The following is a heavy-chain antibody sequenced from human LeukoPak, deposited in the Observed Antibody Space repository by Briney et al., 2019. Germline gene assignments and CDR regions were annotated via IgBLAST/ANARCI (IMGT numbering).Heavy chain of an antibody. CDR2: VYYGGNT. V-gene: IGHV4-39*01. CDR1: GGSISSTSYY. CDR3: ARQRADYFYHYLDV. Sequence: SETLSLTCTVSGGSISSTSYYWDWVRQPPGKGLEWIGNVYYGGNTFYNSSLESRVTISVDMSKNQFSLKLTSLTAADTAVYYCARQRADYFYHYLDVWLKGTSVTVSS. J-gene: IGHJ6*03.